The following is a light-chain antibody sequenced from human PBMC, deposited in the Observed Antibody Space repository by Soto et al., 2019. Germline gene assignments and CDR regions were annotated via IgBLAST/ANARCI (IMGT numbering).Light chain of an antibody. CDR2: LNSDGSH. V-gene: IGLV4-69*01. CDR3: QTWGSGIVV. CDR1: GGHSNYA. J-gene: IGLJ2*01. Sequence: QPVLTQSPSASASLGASVKLTCTLSGGHSNYAIAWHQQQSEKGPRYLMKLNSDGSHSKGDGIPDRFSGSSSGAERYLTISSLQSEDEADYYCQTWGSGIVVFGGGTKLTVL.